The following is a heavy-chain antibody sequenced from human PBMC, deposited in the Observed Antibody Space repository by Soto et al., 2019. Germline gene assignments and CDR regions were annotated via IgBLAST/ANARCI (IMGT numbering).Heavy chain of an antibody. CDR2: IYYSGST. D-gene: IGHD3-10*01. CDR1: GGSVSSGSYY. CDR3: ARGYFRYWFDP. Sequence: WETLSLTCTVSGGSVSSGSYYWSWIRQPPGKGLEWIGYIYYSGSTNYNPSLKSRVTISVDTSKNQFSLKLSSVTAADTAVYYCARGYFRYWFDPWGQGTLVTVSS. V-gene: IGHV4-61*01. J-gene: IGHJ5*02.